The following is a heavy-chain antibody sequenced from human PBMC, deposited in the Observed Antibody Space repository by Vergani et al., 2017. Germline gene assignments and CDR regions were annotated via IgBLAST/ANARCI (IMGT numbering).Heavy chain of an antibody. V-gene: IGHV3-30*03. CDR2: ISYDGSNK. CDR1: GFTFSSYG. J-gene: IGHJ6*02. D-gene: IGHD5-12*01. Sequence: QVQLVESGGGVVQPGRSLRLSCAASGFTFSSYGMHWVRQAPGKGLEWVAVISYDGSNKYYADSVKGRFTISRDNSKNTLYLQMNSLRAEDTAVYYCARSYDYRGGMDVWAKGPRSPSP. CDR3: ARSYDYRGGMDV.